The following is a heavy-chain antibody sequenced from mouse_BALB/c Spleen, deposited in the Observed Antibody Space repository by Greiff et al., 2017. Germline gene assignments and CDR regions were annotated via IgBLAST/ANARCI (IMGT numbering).Heavy chain of an antibody. Sequence: EVQVVESGGGLVQPGGSLKLSCAASGFTFSSYTMSWVRQTPEKRLEWVAYISNGGGSTYYPDTVKGRFTISRDNAKNTLYLQMSSLKSEDTAMYYCARYYYGYLDYWGQGTTLTVSS. D-gene: IGHD1-1*01. V-gene: IGHV5-12-2*01. CDR3: ARYYYGYLDY. CDR2: ISNGGGST. CDR1: GFTFSSYT. J-gene: IGHJ2*01.